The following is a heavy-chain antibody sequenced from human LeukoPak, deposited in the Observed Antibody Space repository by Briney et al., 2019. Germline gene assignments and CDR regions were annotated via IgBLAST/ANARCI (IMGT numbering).Heavy chain of an antibody. D-gene: IGHD3/OR15-3a*01. J-gene: IGHJ4*02. CDR1: GFTFGIFE. CDR3: ARGLINRVGYDF. Sequence: RGSLRLSCAASGFTFGIFEMAWVRQAPGMGLEWVSQISGGGTSMYYADSVKGRFAISRDNAKNSLFLQMSSLRVEDTAVYYCARGLINRVGYDFGGQGTLVTVSS. V-gene: IGHV3-48*03. CDR2: ISGGGTSM.